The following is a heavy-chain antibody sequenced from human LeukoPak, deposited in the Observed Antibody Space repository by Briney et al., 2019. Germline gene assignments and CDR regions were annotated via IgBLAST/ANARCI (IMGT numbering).Heavy chain of an antibody. V-gene: IGHV3-53*01. J-gene: IGHJ4*02. CDR1: GLTVTDNY. CDR2: IFPDGRT. CDR3: ARTNTVYGDFDY. Sequence: PGGSLRLSCAASGLTVTDNYFSWVRQAPGKGLEWVSVIFPDGRTYHADSVKGRFTISRDRPTNTMLLQMNSLRADDTALYHCARTNTVYGDFDYWGQGILVTVSS. D-gene: IGHD2/OR15-2a*01.